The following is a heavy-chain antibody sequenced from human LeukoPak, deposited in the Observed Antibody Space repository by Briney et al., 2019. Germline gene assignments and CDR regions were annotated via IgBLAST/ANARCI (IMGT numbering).Heavy chain of an antibody. CDR1: GFTFSSYA. D-gene: IGHD3-22*01. J-gene: IGHJ4*02. CDR2: ISGSGGST. CDR3: AKDGSWAMIVVVMLDY. Sequence: GGFLRLSCAASGFTFSSYAMSWVRQAPGKGLEWVSAISGSGGSTYYADSVKGRFTISRDNSKNTLYLQMNSLRAEDTAVYYCAKDGSWAMIVVVMLDYWGQGTLVTVSS. V-gene: IGHV3-23*01.